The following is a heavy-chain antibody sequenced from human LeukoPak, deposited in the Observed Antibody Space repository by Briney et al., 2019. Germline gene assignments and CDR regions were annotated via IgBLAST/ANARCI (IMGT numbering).Heavy chain of an antibody. D-gene: IGHD6-13*01. V-gene: IGHV4-61*02. CDR2: IYTSGST. J-gene: IGHJ3*02. CDR1: GGSISSGSYY. CDR3: ARVGAAASHAFDI. Sequence: PSQTLSLTCTVSGGSISSGSYYGSWIRQPPGKGLEGIGRIYTSGSTNYNPSLKSRVTISVDTSKNQFSLKLSSVTAADTAVYYCARVGAAASHAFDIWGQGTMVTVSS.